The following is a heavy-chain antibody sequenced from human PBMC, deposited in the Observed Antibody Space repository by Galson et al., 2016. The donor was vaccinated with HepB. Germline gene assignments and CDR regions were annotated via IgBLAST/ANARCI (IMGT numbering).Heavy chain of an antibody. J-gene: IGHJ2*01. CDR3: ARGLRWYWYLDL. CDR1: GFIFSTYG. V-gene: IGHV3-30*03. D-gene: IGHD4-23*01. Sequence: LRLSCAASGFIFSTYGMHWVRQAPGKGLEWVALISTDESNKYYGDSVKGRFTISRDNSKNTLYLQMNSLRADDTAVYYCARGLRWYWYLDLWGRGTLVTVSS. CDR2: ISTDESNK.